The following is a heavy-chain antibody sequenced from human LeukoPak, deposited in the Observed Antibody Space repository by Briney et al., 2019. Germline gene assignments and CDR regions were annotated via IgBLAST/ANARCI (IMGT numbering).Heavy chain of an antibody. CDR1: GYTFTSYD. CDR2: MNPNSGNT. J-gene: IGHJ4*02. CDR3: ARGRTMVRGPKIDY. Sequence: VASVKVSCKASGYTFTSYDINWVRQATGQGLEWMGWMNPNSGNTGYAQKFQGRVTMTRNTSISTAYMELSSLRSEDTAVYYCARGRTMVRGPKIDYWGQGTLVTVSS. V-gene: IGHV1-8*01. D-gene: IGHD3-10*01.